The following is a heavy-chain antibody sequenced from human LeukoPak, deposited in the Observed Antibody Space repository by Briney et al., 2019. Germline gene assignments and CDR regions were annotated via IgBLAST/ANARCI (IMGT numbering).Heavy chain of an antibody. J-gene: IGHJ6*03. CDR2: IYYSGTT. Sequence: TSETLSLTCTVSGGSISSGGYYWSWIRQHPGKGLEWIGFIYYSGTTYYNPPLKSRVTISVDTSKNQFSLKLSSVTAADTAVYFCARVPLVATYYYFYYMDVWGKGTTVTVSS. CDR3: ARVPLVATYYYFYYMDV. CDR1: GGSISSGGYY. V-gene: IGHV4-31*03. D-gene: IGHD5-12*01.